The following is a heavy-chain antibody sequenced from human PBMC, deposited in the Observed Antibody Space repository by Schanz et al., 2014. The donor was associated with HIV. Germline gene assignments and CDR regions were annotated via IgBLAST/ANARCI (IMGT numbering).Heavy chain of an antibody. CDR1: GYAFSDYY. D-gene: IGHD1-1*01. Sequence: QVQLVQSGAEVSEPGASVKVSCKASGYAFSDYYIHWVRQAPGQGPEWMGYIKPNSGDTFYAQKFRGRVTMTRDTSMSTASVELTRLRSDDTAVYFCTINQYQLLPFDYWGQGTLVSVSS. CDR3: TINQYQLLPFDY. J-gene: IGHJ4*02. CDR2: IKPNSGDT. V-gene: IGHV1-2*02.